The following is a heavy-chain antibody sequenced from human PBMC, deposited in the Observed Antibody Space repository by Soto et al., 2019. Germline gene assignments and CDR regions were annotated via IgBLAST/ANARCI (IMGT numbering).Heavy chain of an antibody. CDR3: ARFIPGTGNDY. J-gene: IGHJ4*02. Sequence: QVQLQESGPGLVKPSQTLSLTCTVSGGSISSGGYYWSWIRQHPGKGLEWIGYIYYSGSTYYNPSLKSRVTISVDTSKNQFSPKLSPVTAADTAVYYCARFIPGTGNDYWDQGTLVTVSS. CDR2: IYYSGST. V-gene: IGHV4-31*03. CDR1: GGSISSGGYY. D-gene: IGHD1-20*01.